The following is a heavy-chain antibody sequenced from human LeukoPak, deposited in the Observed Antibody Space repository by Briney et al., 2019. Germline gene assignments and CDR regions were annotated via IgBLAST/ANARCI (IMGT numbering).Heavy chain of an antibody. CDR1: GGTFSSFD. CDR3: ARTLAVPLTYFDD. J-gene: IGHJ4*02. D-gene: IGHD6-19*01. CDR2: INPIFDTA. Sequence: APVKVSCKASGGTFSSFDISWVRQAPGQGLEWMGGINPIFDTANYAQKFQGRVMITADESTNTAYMELSSLRSEDTAVYYCARTLAVPLTYFDDWGQGTLVTVSS. V-gene: IGHV1-69*13.